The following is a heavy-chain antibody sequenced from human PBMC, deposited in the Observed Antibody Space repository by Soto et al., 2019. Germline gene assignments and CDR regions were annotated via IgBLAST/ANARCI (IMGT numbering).Heavy chain of an antibody. CDR2: IYSSGST. Sequence: QVQLQESGPDLVKPSETLSLICIVSGGSISSNYWSWIRQPPGKGLEWIGYIYSSGSTNYNPSLESRVTISIDTSENQFPLKLSSVSAADTAVYSCARGRYFDLWGRGTLVSVSS. V-gene: IGHV4-59*01. CDR1: GGSISSNY. CDR3: ARGRYFDL. J-gene: IGHJ2*01. D-gene: IGHD3-10*01.